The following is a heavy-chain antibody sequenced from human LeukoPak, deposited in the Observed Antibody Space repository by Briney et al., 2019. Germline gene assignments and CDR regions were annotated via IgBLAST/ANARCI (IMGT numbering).Heavy chain of an antibody. D-gene: IGHD4-17*01. CDR2: IKKDGSGE. CDR3: ASGHYADYD. V-gene: IGHV3-7*01. J-gene: IGHJ4*02. Sequence: GGSLRLSCSVSALTFSDFWMNWVRQAPGKGLEWVASIKKDGSGEYYVDSVRGRFTISRDNAQNSLYLQMNSLRDEDTAVYYCASGHYADYDWGQGTLVTVSS. CDR1: ALTFSDFW.